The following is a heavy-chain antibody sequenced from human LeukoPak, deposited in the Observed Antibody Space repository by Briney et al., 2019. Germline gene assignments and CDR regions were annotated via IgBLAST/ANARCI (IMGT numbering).Heavy chain of an antibody. D-gene: IGHD3-3*01. CDR1: GFTFSSYS. CDR3: ARDYDFWSAQPFDY. Sequence: PGGSLRLSCAASGFTFSSYSINWVRQAPGKGLEWASSISSSSSYIYYADSVKGRFTISRDNAKNSLYLQMNSLRAEDTAVYYCARDYDFWSAQPFDYWGQGTLVTVSS. CDR2: ISSSSSYI. J-gene: IGHJ4*02. V-gene: IGHV3-21*01.